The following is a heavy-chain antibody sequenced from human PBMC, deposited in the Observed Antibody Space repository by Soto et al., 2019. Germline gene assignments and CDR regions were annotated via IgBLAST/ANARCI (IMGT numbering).Heavy chain of an antibody. Sequence: GGSLRLSCVAPGFTFSSYGMHWVRQAPGKGLEWVAVISYDGSNKYYADSVKGRFTISRDNSKNTLYLQMNSLRAEDTAVYYCASIQLFDGMDVWGQGTTVTVSS. V-gene: IGHV3-30*03. D-gene: IGHD5-18*01. CDR3: ASIQLFDGMDV. CDR1: GFTFSSYG. J-gene: IGHJ6*02. CDR2: ISYDGSNK.